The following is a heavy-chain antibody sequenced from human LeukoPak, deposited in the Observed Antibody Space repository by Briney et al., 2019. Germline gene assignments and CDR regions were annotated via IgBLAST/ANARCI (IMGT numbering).Heavy chain of an antibody. Sequence: ASVKVSCKASGYTFTGYYMQWVRQAPGQGLEWMGWINPNSGGTNYAQKFQGRVTMTRDTSISTAYMELSRLRSDDTAVYYCARVPPKHIVVVTAISYFDYWGQGTLVTVSS. CDR2: INPNSGGT. CDR1: GYTFTGYY. D-gene: IGHD2-21*02. V-gene: IGHV1-2*02. CDR3: ARVPPKHIVVVTAISYFDY. J-gene: IGHJ4*02.